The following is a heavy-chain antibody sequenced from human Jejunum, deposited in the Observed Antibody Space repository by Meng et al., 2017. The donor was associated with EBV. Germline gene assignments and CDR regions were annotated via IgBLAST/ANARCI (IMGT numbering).Heavy chain of an antibody. Sequence: QVQLVQSGAEVKKPXXXXXXXCKASGYTFTGYYIHWVRQAPGQGLEWVGRINPNSGDTNYAQKFQGRVTMTRDTSITPAYMELSRLRSDDTAIYYCAREAGAPTVTHTDHWGQGTLVTVSS. CDR1: GYTFTGYY. V-gene: IGHV1-2*06. CDR2: INPNSGDT. J-gene: IGHJ4*02. CDR3: AREAGAPTVTHTDH. D-gene: IGHD4-17*01.